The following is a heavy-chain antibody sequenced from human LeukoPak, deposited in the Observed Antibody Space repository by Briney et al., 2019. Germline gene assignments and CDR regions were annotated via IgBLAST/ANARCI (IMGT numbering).Heavy chain of an antibody. CDR1: GFTFSSYG. D-gene: IGHD1-26*01. CDR3: AKDLLSGSYYLEDAFDI. CDR2: ISYDGSNK. V-gene: IGHV3-30*18. Sequence: GRSLRLSCAASGFTFSSYGMHWVRQAPGKGLEWVAVISYDGSNKYYEDSVKGRFTISRDNSKNTLYLQMNSLRAEDTAVYYCAKDLLSGSYYLEDAFDIWGQGTMVTVSS. J-gene: IGHJ3*02.